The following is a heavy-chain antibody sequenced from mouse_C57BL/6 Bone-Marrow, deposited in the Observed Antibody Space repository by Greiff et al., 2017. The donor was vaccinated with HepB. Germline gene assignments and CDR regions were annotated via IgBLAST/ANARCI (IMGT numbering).Heavy chain of an antibody. CDR2: ISYDGSN. V-gene: IGHV3-6*01. J-gene: IGHJ3*01. D-gene: IGHD1-1*01. CDR1: GYSITSGYY. CDR3: ARESFYYYGSREAWFAY. Sequence: DVKLQESGPGLVKPSQSLSLTCSVTGYSITSGYYWNWIRQFPGNKLEWMGYISYDGSNNYNPSLKNRISITRDTSKNQFFLKLNSVTTEDTATYYCARESFYYYGSREAWFAYWGQGTLVTVSA.